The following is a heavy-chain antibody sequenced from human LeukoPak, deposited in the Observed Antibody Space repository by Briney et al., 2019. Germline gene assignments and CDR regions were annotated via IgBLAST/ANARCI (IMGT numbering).Heavy chain of an antibody. CDR1: GYTFSGYY. J-gene: IGHJ4*02. CDR2: INANSGDT. Sequence: ASVKVSCKASGYTFSGYYMHWVRLAPGQGLEWMGWINANSGDTKCAQKFQGRVTMTRDTSISTAYTELSRLSSDDTAVYYCARLKPPDDDWGQGTLVTVSS. CDR3: ARLKPPDDD. V-gene: IGHV1-2*02.